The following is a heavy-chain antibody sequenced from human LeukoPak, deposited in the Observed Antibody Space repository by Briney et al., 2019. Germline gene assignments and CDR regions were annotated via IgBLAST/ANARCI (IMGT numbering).Heavy chain of an antibody. CDR3: ARLRSNCLDY. CDR1: GFTFSNYG. J-gene: IGHJ4*02. D-gene: IGHD1-1*01. Sequence: GGSLRLSCAASGFTFSNYGIHWVRQAPGKGLEWVAIIWYDGSNKYYADSVKGRFTVSRDNPRNTAYLEMNSLRAEDTAVYYCARLRSNCLDYWGQGTLDTVSS. V-gene: IGHV3-33*01. CDR2: IWYDGSNK.